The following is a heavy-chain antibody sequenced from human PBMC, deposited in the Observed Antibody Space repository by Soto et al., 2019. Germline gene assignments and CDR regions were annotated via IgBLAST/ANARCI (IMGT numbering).Heavy chain of an antibody. J-gene: IGHJ6*03. CDR2: INSDGSST. CDR1: GFTFSSYW. D-gene: IGHD3-9*01. CDR3: FAFLTSYDIYYDYYLGV. Sequence: EVQLVESGGGLVQPGGSLRLSCAASGFTFSSYWMHWVRHAPGKGLVWVSRINSDGSSTSYADSVKGRFTMSRDNAKYKLYLQMNTLRAEDTAVYYCFAFLTSYDIYYDYYLGVWGKGTTVTLSS. V-gene: IGHV3-74*01.